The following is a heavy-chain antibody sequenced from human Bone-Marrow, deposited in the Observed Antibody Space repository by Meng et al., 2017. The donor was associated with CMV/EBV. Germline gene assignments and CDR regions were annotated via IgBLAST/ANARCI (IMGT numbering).Heavy chain of an antibody. CDR1: GGSISSYY. Sequence: SETLSLTCTVSGGSISSYYWSWIRQPPGKGLEWIGSVFYTGSTYYNPSLKSRVTISIDTSKNQFSLKLTSVTAADTAVYYCGRGGVGAPFDYWGQGTLVTVSS. CDR3: GRGGVGAPFDY. J-gene: IGHJ4*02. CDR2: VFYTGST. V-gene: IGHV4-59*04. D-gene: IGHD1-26*01.